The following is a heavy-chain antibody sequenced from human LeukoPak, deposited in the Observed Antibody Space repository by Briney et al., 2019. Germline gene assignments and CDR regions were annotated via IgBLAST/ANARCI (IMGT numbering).Heavy chain of an antibody. V-gene: IGHV1-2*02. D-gene: IGHD3-10*01. CDR1: GYTFTGYY. CDR3: AREGGSGSLNWFDP. CDR2: INPNSGGT. Sequence: SVKVSCKASGYTFTGYYMHWVRQAPGQGLEWMGWINPNSGGTNYAQKFQGRVTMTGDTSISTAYMELRRLRSDDTAVYYCAREGGSGSLNWFDPWGQGTLVTVSS. J-gene: IGHJ5*02.